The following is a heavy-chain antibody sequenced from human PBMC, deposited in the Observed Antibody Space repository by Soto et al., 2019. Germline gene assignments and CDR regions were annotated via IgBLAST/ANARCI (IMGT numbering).Heavy chain of an antibody. Sequence: QVQLVQSGAEVKKPGSSVKVSCKASGGTFSSYAISWVRQAPGQGLEWMGGIIPIFGTANYAQKFQGRVTITADESTSTDYMELRSLRSEDTAVYYCARDHMVVVVAANELRWSENYYSYGMDVWGQGTTVTVSS. V-gene: IGHV1-69*12. CDR3: ARDHMVVVVAANELRWSENYYSYGMDV. D-gene: IGHD2-15*01. CDR1: GGTFSSYA. J-gene: IGHJ6*02. CDR2: IIPIFGTA.